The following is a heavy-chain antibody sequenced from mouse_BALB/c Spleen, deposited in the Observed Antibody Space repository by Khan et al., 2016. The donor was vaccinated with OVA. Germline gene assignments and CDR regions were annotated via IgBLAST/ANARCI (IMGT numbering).Heavy chain of an antibody. CDR1: GFTFSSYS. J-gene: IGHJ2*01. Sequence: EVELVESGGGLVKPGGSLRLSCEASGFTFSSYSMSWVRQTPEKRLEWVATITSGGSYTYYPASVQGRFTISRDTAKNTLYLQMSSLQSEDTAMYYCTRDRNYYGSSCYFDYGGQGTTLTVAS. V-gene: IGHV5-6-4*01. CDR3: TRDRNYYGSSCYFDY. CDR2: ITSGGSYT. D-gene: IGHD1-1*01.